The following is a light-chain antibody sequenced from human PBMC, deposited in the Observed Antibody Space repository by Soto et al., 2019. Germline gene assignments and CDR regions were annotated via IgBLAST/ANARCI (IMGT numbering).Light chain of an antibody. CDR2: SNN. V-gene: IGLV1-44*01. CDR1: SYNIGGNT. J-gene: IGLJ1*01. Sequence: QSVLTQQPSASGPPGQRVTISGSGSSYNIGGNTVNWYQQLPGTAPKLPIYSNNQRPSGVPDRFSGSKSGTSASLAISGLQSEDEADYYCAAWDDSLNGYVFGTGTKVTVL. CDR3: AAWDDSLNGYV.